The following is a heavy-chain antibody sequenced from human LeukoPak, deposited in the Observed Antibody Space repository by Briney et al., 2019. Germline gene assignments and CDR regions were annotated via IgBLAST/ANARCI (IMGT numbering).Heavy chain of an antibody. CDR1: GSTLGNYW. CDR3: ARVGYNWNYVADI. V-gene: IGHV3-74*01. CDR2: IKGDGTNT. J-gene: IGHJ3*02. Sequence: GGSLRLSCVASGSTLGNYWLHWVRQAPGEGLVWVSHIKGDGTNTGYADSVRGRFTISRDNAKNTLYLQMNSLRAEDTAVYYCARVGYNWNYVADIWGQGTMVTVSS. D-gene: IGHD1-7*01.